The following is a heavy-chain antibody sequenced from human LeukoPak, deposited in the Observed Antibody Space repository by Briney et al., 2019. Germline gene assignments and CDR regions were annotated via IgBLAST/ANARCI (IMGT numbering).Heavy chain of an antibody. J-gene: IGHJ6*02. CDR2: IYPGDSDT. CDR1: GYSFTNYW. Sequence: GESLKISCKGSGYSFTNYWLGWVRQMPGKGLEWMGIIYPGDSDTRYSPSFQGQVTISADKSISTAYLQWSSLKASDTAIYYCARHTHGPEDLTYGMDVWGQGTTVTVSS. V-gene: IGHV5-51*01. CDR3: ARHTHGPEDLTYGMDV. D-gene: IGHD3-9*01.